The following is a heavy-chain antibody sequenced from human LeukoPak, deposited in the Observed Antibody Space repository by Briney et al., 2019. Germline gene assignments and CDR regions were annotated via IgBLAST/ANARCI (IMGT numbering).Heavy chain of an antibody. Sequence: ASVKVSCKASGGTFSSYTISWVRQAPGQGLEWMGRIIPILGIANYAQKFQGRVTITGDKSTSTAYMELSSLRSEDTAVYYCARALYHYDSSGYSEYYFDYWGQGTLVTVSS. CDR2: IIPILGIA. D-gene: IGHD3-22*01. CDR3: ARALYHYDSSGYSEYYFDY. J-gene: IGHJ4*02. CDR1: GGTFSSYT. V-gene: IGHV1-69*02.